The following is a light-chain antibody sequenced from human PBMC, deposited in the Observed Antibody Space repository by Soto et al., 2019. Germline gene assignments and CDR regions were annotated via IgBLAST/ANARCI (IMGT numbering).Light chain of an antibody. V-gene: IGLV1-47*01. CDR1: SSNIGSNY. CDR3: AAWDDSLSVFYV. Sequence: QSVLTKPPSAYGTSGQRVTISCSGSSSNIGSNYVYWYQQLPGTAPKLLIYRNNQRPSGVPDRFSGSKSGTSASLAISGLRSEDEADYYCAAWDDSLSVFYVFGTGTKVTVL. CDR2: RNN. J-gene: IGLJ1*01.